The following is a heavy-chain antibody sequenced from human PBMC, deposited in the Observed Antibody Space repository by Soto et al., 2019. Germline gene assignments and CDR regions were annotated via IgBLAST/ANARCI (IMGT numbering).Heavy chain of an antibody. CDR1: VFLFMKYS. J-gene: IGHJ4*02. D-gene: IGHD4-4*01. Sequence: GSLRLSCLGSVFLFMKYSMNWVRPATGKGLEWVSGISGSGGSGRGFYADPVKGRFTISRDNSKNTLYLEMNSLRAEDTAVYYCAKDLDDYSSAIDFWGQGTRVNVSS. CDR2: ISGSGGSGRG. V-gene: IGHV3-23*01. CDR3: AKDLDDYSSAIDF.